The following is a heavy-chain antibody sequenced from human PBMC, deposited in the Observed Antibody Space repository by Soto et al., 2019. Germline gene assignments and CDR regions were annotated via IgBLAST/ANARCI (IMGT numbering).Heavy chain of an antibody. Sequence: GGSLRLSCAASGFTFNNYALTWVRQAPGKGLNWVSAISGGGDTTYYADSVKGRFTISRDNSKNTLYLQMNSLRADDTAVYCCAKDFGPSSPFGYWGQGTLVTVSS. CDR2: ISGGGDTT. CDR1: GFTFNNYA. CDR3: AKDFGPSSPFGY. J-gene: IGHJ4*02. D-gene: IGHD3-3*01. V-gene: IGHV3-23*01.